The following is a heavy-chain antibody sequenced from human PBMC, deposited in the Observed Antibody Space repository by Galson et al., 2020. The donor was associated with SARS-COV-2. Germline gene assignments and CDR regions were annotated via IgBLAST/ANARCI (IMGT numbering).Heavy chain of an antibody. D-gene: IGHD6-19*01. CDR2: IFYDGSDK. V-gene: IGHV3-33*01. CDR3: VRDVQSSSGWAFGY. J-gene: IGHJ4*02. CDR1: GFTFKSHA. Sequence: GESLKLSCAASGFTFKSHAMHWVRQAPGKGLEWVAQIFYDGSDKYYVDSVKGRFTISRDDSENTVYLQMNNLRADDSAVYFCVRDVQSSSGWAFGYWGQGTLVTVSS.